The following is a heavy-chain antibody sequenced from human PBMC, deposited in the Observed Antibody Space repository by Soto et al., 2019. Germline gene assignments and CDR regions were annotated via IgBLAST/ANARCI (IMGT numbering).Heavy chain of an antibody. CDR2: SRNRVNNLST. CDR3: CRGDTSAKSPDY. J-gene: IGHJ4*02. V-gene: IGHV3-72*01. Sequence: VQVEESGGGLVLPGGSLRLSCTVSAVSEFSFSDQYMDWVRQAPGKGLEWVGRSRNRVNNLSTAYAASVQGRFTISRDEYKNTVYLQMNSLKTDDTAVYYFCRGDTSAKSPDYGGQGTLVAVSS. D-gene: IGHD2-21*02. CDR1: AVSEFSFSDQY.